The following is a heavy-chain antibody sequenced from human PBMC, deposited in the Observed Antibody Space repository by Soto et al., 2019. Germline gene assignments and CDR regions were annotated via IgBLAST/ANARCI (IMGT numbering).Heavy chain of an antibody. CDR3: TTRSIADDAFDL. CDR1: GFTFRAST. Sequence: WRSLELSCASSGFTFRASTVHFVRQASEKGLYWVGRIRGKGDNNATAYAASVRGRFTISRDDSKNTASLQMDSLKTEDMAVYCCTTRSIADDAFDLWGQGTLVNVSS. CDR2: IRGKGDNNAT. J-gene: IGHJ3*01. V-gene: IGHV3-73*01. D-gene: IGHD6-6*01.